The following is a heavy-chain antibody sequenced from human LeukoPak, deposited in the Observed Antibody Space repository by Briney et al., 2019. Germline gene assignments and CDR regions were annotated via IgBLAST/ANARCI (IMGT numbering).Heavy chain of an antibody. J-gene: IGHJ4*02. Sequence: SVKVSCKASGGTFSSYAISWVRQAPGQGLEWMGRIIPILGIANYAQKFQGRVTITADKSTSAAYMELSSLRSEDTAVYYCAISVDTAMVDDYWGQGTLVTVSS. CDR2: IIPILGIA. CDR3: AISVDTAMVDDY. CDR1: GGTFSSYA. V-gene: IGHV1-69*04. D-gene: IGHD5-18*01.